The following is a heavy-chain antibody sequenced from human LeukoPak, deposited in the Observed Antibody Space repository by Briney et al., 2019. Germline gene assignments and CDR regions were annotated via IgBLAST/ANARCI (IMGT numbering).Heavy chain of an antibody. J-gene: IGHJ4*02. CDR2: ISGSGGST. CDR3: AKDRTVVVAARIDY. CDR1: GFTFSSYE. D-gene: IGHD2-15*01. Sequence: GGSLRLSCAASGFTFSSYEMNWVRQAPGKGLEWVSAISGSGGSTYYADSVRSRFTISRDNSKNTLYLQMNSLRAEDTAVYYCAKDRTVVVAARIDYWGQGTLVTVSS. V-gene: IGHV3-23*01.